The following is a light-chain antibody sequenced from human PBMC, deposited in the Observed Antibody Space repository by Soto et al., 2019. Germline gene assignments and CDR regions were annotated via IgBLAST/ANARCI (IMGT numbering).Light chain of an antibody. CDR1: QSVSSN. J-gene: IGKJ5*01. V-gene: IGKV3-15*01. CDR3: QQYNNCPPIT. Sequence: EIVMTQSPATLSVSPGERATLSCRASQSVSSNLAWYQQKPGQAPRLLXYGASTRATGSPARFSGSGSGTELTLTISSLQSEDFAVYYCQQYNNCPPITVGQGTRLEIK. CDR2: GAS.